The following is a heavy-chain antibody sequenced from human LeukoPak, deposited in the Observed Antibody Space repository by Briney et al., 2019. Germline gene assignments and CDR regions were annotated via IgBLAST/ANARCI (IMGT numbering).Heavy chain of an antibody. Sequence: PGGSLRLSCAASGFAFSSFGMHWVRQAPGKGLEWVAVISDDGKRKYNLDSVKGRFTFSRDNSKNMLFLRINDLRDEDTAVYYCAKDRNIYFGELDYWGQGTLVTVSS. CDR2: ISDDGKRK. D-gene: IGHD3-16*01. J-gene: IGHJ4*02. V-gene: IGHV3-30*18. CDR3: AKDRNIYFGELDY. CDR1: GFAFSSFG.